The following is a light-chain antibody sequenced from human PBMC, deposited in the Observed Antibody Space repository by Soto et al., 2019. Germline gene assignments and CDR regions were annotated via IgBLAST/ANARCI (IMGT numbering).Light chain of an antibody. CDR2: AAS. V-gene: IGKV1-39*01. J-gene: IGKJ1*01. CDR3: LQHSSYPWT. CDR1: QSISSY. Sequence: DIQMTQSPSSLSASVGDRVTITCRASQSISSYLNWYQQKPGKAPKLLIYAASSLQSGVPSRFSGSGSGTDFTLTISSLQPEDFATYYCLQHSSYPWTFGQGTKVDI.